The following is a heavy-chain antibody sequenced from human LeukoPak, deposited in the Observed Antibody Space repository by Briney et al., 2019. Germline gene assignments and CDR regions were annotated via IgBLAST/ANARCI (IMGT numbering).Heavy chain of an antibody. D-gene: IGHD5-24*01. J-gene: IGHJ4*02. V-gene: IGHV4-34*01. CDR3: ASRDGYNTIDY. CDR2: INHSGST. Sequence: SETLSLTCAVYGGSFSGYYWSWIRQPPGKGLEWIGEINHSGSTNYNPSLKSRVTISVDTSKNQFSLKLSSVTAADTAVYYCASRDGYNTIDYWGREPWSPSPQ. CDR1: GGSFSGYY.